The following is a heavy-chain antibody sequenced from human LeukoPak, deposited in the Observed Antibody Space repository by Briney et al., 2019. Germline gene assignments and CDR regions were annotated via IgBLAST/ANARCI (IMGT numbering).Heavy chain of an antibody. CDR3: AKDLRIRAGVPDY. CDR1: GFTFSNYA. V-gene: IGHV3-23*01. CDR2: ISGSGGST. Sequence: GGSPRLSCAASGFTFSNYAMSWVRQAPGKGLEWVSGISGSGGSTYYADAVKGRFTNSRDNSKNTLYLQMNSLRAEDTAVYYCAKDLRIRAGVPDYWGQGTLVTVSS. D-gene: IGHD2-8*01. J-gene: IGHJ4*02.